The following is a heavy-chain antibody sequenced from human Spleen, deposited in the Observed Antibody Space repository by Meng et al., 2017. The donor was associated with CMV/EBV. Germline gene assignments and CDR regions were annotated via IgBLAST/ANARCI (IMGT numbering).Heavy chain of an antibody. D-gene: IGHD1-26*01. CDR2: LNPHSGGI. J-gene: IGHJ4*02. CDR1: TFPAYY. CDR3: ARDYGRIVGATIYYFDY. Sequence: TFPAYYMHWVRRAPGHGLEWMGWLNPHSGGIHYAQKFQGRVSMTRDTSINTAYMELTRLRSDDTAVYFCARDYGRIVGATIYYFDYWGQGTLVTVSS. V-gene: IGHV1-2*02.